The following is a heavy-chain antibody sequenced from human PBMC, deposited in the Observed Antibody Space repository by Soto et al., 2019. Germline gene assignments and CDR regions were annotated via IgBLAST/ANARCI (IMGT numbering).Heavy chain of an antibody. V-gene: IGHV1-8*02. D-gene: IGHD5-18*01. CDR3: ARMESFGSLNWFDP. CDR2: MNPGSGDT. Sequence: SGYTFTNNDVSWVRQATGQGLEWMGWMNPGSGDTGYAQKFQGRVTMIRDISIATAYMELNSLTSEDTAIYYCARMESFGSLNWFDPWGQGTLVTVSS. CDR1: GYTFTNND. J-gene: IGHJ5*02.